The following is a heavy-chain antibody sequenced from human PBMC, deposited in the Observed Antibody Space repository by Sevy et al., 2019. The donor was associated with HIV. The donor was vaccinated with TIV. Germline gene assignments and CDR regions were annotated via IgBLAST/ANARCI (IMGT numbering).Heavy chain of an antibody. J-gene: IGHJ4*02. CDR1: GFTFSSYA. CDR3: ARDANDYYGSWSYPDY. V-gene: IGHV3-30-3*01. D-gene: IGHD3-10*01. CDR2: ISYDGSNK. Sequence: GGSLRLSCAASGFTFSSYAMHWVRQAPGKGLEWVAVISYDGSNKYYADSVKGRFTISRDNSKNTLYLQMNSLRAEDTAVYYCARDANDYYGSWSYPDYWGQGTLVTVSS.